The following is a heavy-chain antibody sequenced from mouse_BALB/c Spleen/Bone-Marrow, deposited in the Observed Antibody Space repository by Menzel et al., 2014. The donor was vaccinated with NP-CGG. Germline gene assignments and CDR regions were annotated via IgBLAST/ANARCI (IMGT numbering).Heavy chain of an antibody. J-gene: IGHJ2*01. V-gene: IGHV4-1*02. D-gene: IGHD1-1*01. CDR1: GFDFSRYW. CDR3: ARPDYYGYLNY. Sequence: DVMLVESGGGLVQPGGSLKLSCAASGFDFSRYWMSWVRQAPGKGLEWIGEINPDSRTINYSPPLKDKFIISRVNAKNTLYLRLNKVRSEDTALYYCARPDYYGYLNYWGQGTTLTVSS. CDR2: INPDSRTI.